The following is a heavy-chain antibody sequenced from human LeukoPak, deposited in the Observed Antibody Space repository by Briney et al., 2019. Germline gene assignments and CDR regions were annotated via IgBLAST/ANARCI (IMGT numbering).Heavy chain of an antibody. CDR1: GFTFNNSS. Sequence: GGSLRLSCAASGFTFNNSSMSWVRQAPGKGLEWVSSISGSGRSTYYADSVKGRFTISRDTSKSTLYLQMSSLRADDTAVYYCAKTRYSRLFDYWGQGALVTVSS. CDR3: AKTRYSRLFDY. V-gene: IGHV3-23*01. CDR2: ISGSGRST. J-gene: IGHJ4*02. D-gene: IGHD2-15*01.